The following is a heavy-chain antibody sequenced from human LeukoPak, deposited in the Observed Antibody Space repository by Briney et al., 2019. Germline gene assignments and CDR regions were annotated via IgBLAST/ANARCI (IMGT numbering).Heavy chain of an antibody. CDR2: ISGSGGST. J-gene: IGHJ4*02. V-gene: IGHV3-23*01. D-gene: IGHD3-22*01. CDR1: GFTFSNYA. Sequence: GGSLRLSCAASGFTFSNYAMNWVRQAPGKGLEWVSVISGSGGSTYYADSVKGRFTISRDNSKNTLYLQMNSLRAEDTAVYYCAREAYDSSGYYYAAHDYWGQGTLVTVSS. CDR3: AREAYDSSGYYYAAHDY.